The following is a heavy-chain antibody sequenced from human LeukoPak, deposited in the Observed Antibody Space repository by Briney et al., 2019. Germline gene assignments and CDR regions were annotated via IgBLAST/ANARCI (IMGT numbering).Heavy chain of an antibody. CDR3: AKKIGYNWNDFIDY. Sequence: GGSLRLSCAASGFTFSSYAISWVRQAPGKGLEWVSAISGSGGSTYYADSVKGRFTISRDNSKKTLYLQMNSLRAEDTAVYYCAKKIGYNWNDFIDYWGQGTLVTVSS. J-gene: IGHJ4*02. D-gene: IGHD1-1*01. V-gene: IGHV3-23*01. CDR1: GFTFSSYA. CDR2: ISGSGGST.